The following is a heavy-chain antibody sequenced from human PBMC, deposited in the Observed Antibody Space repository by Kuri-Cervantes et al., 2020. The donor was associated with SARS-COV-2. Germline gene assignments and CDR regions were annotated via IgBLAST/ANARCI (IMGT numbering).Heavy chain of an antibody. CDR3: ASSPQTGDYYYYYYMDV. J-gene: IGHJ6*03. CDR1: GFTVSSNY. Sequence: ETLSLTCAASGFTVSSNYMSWVRQAPGKGLEWVSVIYSGGSTYYADSVKGRFTISRDNSKNTLYLQMNSLRAEDTAVYYCASSPQTGDYYYYYYMDVWGKGTTVTVSS. CDR2: IYSGGST. D-gene: IGHD1-14*01. V-gene: IGHV3-66*01.